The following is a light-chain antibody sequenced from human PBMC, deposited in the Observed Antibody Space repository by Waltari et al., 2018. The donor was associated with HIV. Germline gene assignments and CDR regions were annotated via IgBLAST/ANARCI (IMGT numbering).Light chain of an antibody. CDR1: QSIRNY. CDR3: QQGYSSLPT. J-gene: IGKJ4*01. Sequence: EIRMPQSPSSLFASVGARVTITCRASQSIRNYLNWYQQEQGIDPKLLIYGASRLQAGVPSRFSGSGSGTYFTRSISSLQPEDLATYYCQQGYSSLPTFGGGTRVEI. V-gene: IGKV1-39*01. CDR2: GAS.